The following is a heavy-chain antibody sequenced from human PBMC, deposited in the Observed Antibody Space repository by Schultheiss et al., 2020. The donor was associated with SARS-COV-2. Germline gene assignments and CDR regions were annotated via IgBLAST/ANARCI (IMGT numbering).Heavy chain of an antibody. CDR1: GFTFSSYW. Sequence: GGSLRLSCAASGFTFSSYWMHWVRQAPGKGLVWVSRINSDGSSTSYADSVKGRFTISRDNSKNTLYLQMSSLRAEDTAVYYCVKDWAAVHWFDPWGQGTLVTVAS. CDR2: INSDGSST. V-gene: IGHV3-74*01. D-gene: IGHD6-13*01. CDR3: VKDWAAVHWFDP. J-gene: IGHJ5*02.